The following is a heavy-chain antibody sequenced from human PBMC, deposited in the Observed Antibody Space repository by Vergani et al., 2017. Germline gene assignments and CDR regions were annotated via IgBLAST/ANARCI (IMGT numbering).Heavy chain of an antibody. V-gene: IGHV4-39*02. CDR1: GASINSRHYY. CDR3: VRDYDIVTGYYSYYFDN. Sequence: QLLLQESGPGLVKPSETLSLTCAVSGASINSRHYYWGWIRQPPGKGPGWIGSVYFSGATYYNPALKSLVTISADTSKNQFSLKLNSVTAADTAVYYCVRDYDIVTGYYSYYFDNWGQGILVTVSS. D-gene: IGHD3-9*01. J-gene: IGHJ4*02. CDR2: VYFSGAT.